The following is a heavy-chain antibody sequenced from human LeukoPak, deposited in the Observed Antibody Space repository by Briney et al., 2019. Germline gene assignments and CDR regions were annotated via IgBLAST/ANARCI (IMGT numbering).Heavy chain of an antibody. CDR2: IYYTGST. V-gene: IGHV4-59*01. CDR3: AGVGGWEPIRHGLTFDY. D-gene: IGHD1-26*01. J-gene: IGHJ4*02. CDR1: GGSISSNY. Sequence: PSETLCLTCTVSGGSISSNYWNWIRQPPGKGLEWIGYIYYTGSTNYNPSLKSRVTMSADTSKNQFSLKLSSVTAAATAVYFCAGVGGWEPIRHGLTFDYLGQGTLVTVSS.